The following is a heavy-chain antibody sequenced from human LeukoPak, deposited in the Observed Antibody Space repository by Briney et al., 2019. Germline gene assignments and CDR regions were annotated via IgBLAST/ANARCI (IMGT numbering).Heavy chain of an antibody. Sequence: SETLSPTCTVSGGSISSYYWGWIRQPPGKGLEWIGSIYYSGSTYYNPSLKSRVTISVDTSKNQFSLKLSSVTAADTAVYYCARQLPRPAYYFDYWGQGTLVTVSS. CDR3: ARQLPRPAYYFDY. V-gene: IGHV4-39*01. J-gene: IGHJ4*02. CDR2: IYYSGST. D-gene: IGHD1-26*01. CDR1: GGSISSYY.